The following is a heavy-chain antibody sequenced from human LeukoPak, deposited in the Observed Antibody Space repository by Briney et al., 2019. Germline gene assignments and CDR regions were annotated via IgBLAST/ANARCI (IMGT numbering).Heavy chain of an antibody. D-gene: IGHD3-22*01. V-gene: IGHV3-21*01. J-gene: IGHJ4*02. CDR1: GFTFSSYS. Sequence: GGSLRLSCAASGFTFSSYSMNWVRQAPGKGLEWVSSISSSSSYIYYADSVKGRFTISRDNSKNTLYLQMNSLRAEDTAVYYCAKVRPNYYDSSGFLDYWGQGTLVTVSS. CDR3: AKVRPNYYDSSGFLDY. CDR2: ISSSSSYI.